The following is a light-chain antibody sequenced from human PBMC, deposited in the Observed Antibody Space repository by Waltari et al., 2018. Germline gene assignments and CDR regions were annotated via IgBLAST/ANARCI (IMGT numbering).Light chain of an antibody. CDR2: GAS. V-gene: IGKV3-20*01. CDR1: QSLSRTY. J-gene: IGKJ1*01. CDR3: QQYVSSPWT. Sequence: EIVLPQSPGTLSLSPGDRATLSCRASQSLSRTYLAWYHQRPGQPPRLLIYGASNRAAGVPDRFSGGGSGTDFTLTISRLEPEDFALYYCQQYVSSPWTFGQGTKVEIK.